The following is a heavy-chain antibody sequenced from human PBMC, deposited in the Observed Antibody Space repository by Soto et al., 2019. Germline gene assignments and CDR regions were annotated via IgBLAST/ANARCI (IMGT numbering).Heavy chain of an antibody. D-gene: IGHD3-9*01. CDR1: VGPSITVGHY. CDR2: IYHTGST. CDR3: ARATGTLRSRNCDY. Sequence: SLSLTCSAPVGPSITVGHYWTWSRQPPGKGLEWIGSIYHTGSTYYSKSLRSRLTISIDTSKSQFSLRLSSVTAAGTAVYYCARATGTLRSRNCDYWGHGSLVTVSS. J-gene: IGHJ4*01. V-gene: IGHV4-31*03.